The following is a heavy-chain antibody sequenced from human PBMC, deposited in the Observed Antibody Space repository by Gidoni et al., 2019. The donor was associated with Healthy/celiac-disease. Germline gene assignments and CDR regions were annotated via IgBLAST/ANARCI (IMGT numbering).Heavy chain of an antibody. Sequence: EVQLVESGGGLVKPGGSLRLSCAASGFTFSNAWMSWVRQAPGKGLEWVGRIKSKTDGGTTDYAAPVKGRFTISRDDSKNTLYLQMNSLKTEDTAVYYCTTDGDYGGNLYAFDIWGQGTMVTVSS. CDR1: GFTFSNAW. CDR3: TTDGDYGGNLYAFDI. V-gene: IGHV3-15*01. CDR2: IKSKTDGGTT. J-gene: IGHJ3*02. D-gene: IGHD4-17*01.